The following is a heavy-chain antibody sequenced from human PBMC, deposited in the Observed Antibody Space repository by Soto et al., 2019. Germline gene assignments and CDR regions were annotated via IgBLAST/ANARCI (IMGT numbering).Heavy chain of an antibody. V-gene: IGHV3-7*01. D-gene: IGHD6-6*01. J-gene: IGHJ4*02. CDR3: ARGVH. Sequence: EVQLVESGGGLVQPGGSLRLSCAASGFIFSSDWMSWVRQAPGRGLEWVANIKHDGSEKYYVDSVMDRFTISRDNAKNSLSLQMNSLRAEDTAVYYCARGVHWGQGTLVTVSS. CDR1: GFIFSSDW. CDR2: IKHDGSEK.